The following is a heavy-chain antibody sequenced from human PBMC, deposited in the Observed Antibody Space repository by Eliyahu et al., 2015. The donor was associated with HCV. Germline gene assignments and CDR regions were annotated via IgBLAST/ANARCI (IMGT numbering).Heavy chain of an antibody. Sequence: EVQLVESGGGLVQPGGSLRLSCAASGFTLSSYWMTWVRQAPGKGLEWVANIKQDGSEKYYVDSVKGRFTISRDNAKNSLYLQMNSLRVEDTAVYYCTRDEPDYWGQGTLVTVSS. J-gene: IGHJ4*02. CDR3: TRDEPDY. V-gene: IGHV3-7*01. CDR1: GFTLSSYW. D-gene: IGHD1-14*01. CDR2: IKQDGSEK.